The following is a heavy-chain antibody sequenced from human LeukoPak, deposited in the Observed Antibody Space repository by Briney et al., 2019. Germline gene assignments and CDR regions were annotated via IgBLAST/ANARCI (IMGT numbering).Heavy chain of an antibody. CDR1: GGSISSYY. V-gene: IGHV4-59*01. Sequence: SETLSLTCTVSGGSISSYYWSWIRQPPGKGLEWIGYIYYSGSTNYNPSLKSRVTISVDTSKNQFSLKLSSMTAADTAVYYCARGPPPGPQLTPFDYWGQGTLVTVSS. J-gene: IGHJ4*02. CDR2: IYYSGST. CDR3: ARGPPPGPQLTPFDY. D-gene: IGHD1-1*01.